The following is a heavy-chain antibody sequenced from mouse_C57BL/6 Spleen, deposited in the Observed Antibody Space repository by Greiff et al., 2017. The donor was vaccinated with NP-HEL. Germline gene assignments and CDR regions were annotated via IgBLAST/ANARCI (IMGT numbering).Heavy chain of an antibody. Sequence: EVQLQQSGAELVRPGASVKLSCTASGFNIKDYYMHWVKQRPEQGLEWIGRIDPEDGDTEYAPKFQGKATMTADTSSNTAYLQLSRLTSEDTAVYYCTTGWDYRIYYYAMDYWGQGTSVTVSS. J-gene: IGHJ4*01. V-gene: IGHV14-1*01. CDR3: TTGWDYRIYYYAMDY. D-gene: IGHD5-5*01. CDR1: GFNIKDYY. CDR2: IDPEDGDT.